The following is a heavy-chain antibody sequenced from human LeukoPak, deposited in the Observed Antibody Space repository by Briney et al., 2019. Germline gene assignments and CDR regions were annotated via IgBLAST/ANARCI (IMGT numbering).Heavy chain of an antibody. CDR1: GFTFDDYG. CDR2: INWNGGST. D-gene: IGHD1-26*01. J-gene: IGHJ4*02. V-gene: IGHV3-20*04. Sequence: GGSLRLPCAASGFTFDDYGMSWVRQAPGKGLEWVYGINWNGGSTGYADSVKGRFTISRDNAKNSLYLQMNSLRAEDTALYYCARARGSGSYPLDYWGQGTLVTVSS. CDR3: ARARGSGSYPLDY.